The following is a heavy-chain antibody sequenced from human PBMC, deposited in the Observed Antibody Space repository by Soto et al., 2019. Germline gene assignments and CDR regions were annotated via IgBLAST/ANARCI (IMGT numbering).Heavy chain of an antibody. Sequence: GGSLRLSCAASGFTFSSYAMHWVRQAPGKGLEWVAVISYDGSNKYYADSVKGRFTISRDNSKNTLYLQMNSLRAEDTAVYYCARGRNYDYVWGSYRNPIDYWGQGTLVTVSS. J-gene: IGHJ4*02. D-gene: IGHD3-16*02. CDR3: ARGRNYDYVWGSYRNPIDY. V-gene: IGHV3-30-3*01. CDR2: ISYDGSNK. CDR1: GFTFSSYA.